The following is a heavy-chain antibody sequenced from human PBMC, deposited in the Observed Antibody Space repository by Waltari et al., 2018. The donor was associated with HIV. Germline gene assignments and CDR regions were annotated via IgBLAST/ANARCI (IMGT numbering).Heavy chain of an antibody. J-gene: IGHJ4*02. CDR3: ASALRIVAANDY. CDR1: GFTFSSCA. V-gene: IGHV3-30*01. D-gene: IGHD6-13*01. CDR2: ISYDGSNK. Sequence: QVQLVESGGGVVQSGRSLRLSCAASGFTFSSCAMHWVRQAPGKGLEWVAVISYDGSNKYYADSVKGRFTISRDNSKNTLYLQMNSLRAEDTAVYFCASALRIVAANDYWGQGTLVTVSS.